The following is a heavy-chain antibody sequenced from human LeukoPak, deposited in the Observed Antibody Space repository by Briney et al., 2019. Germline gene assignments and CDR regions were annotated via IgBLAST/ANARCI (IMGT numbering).Heavy chain of an antibody. J-gene: IGHJ4*02. Sequence: SVKVSCKASGGTFSSYAISWVRQAPGQGVELMGRIIPIFGTANYAQKFQGRVTITTDESTSTAYMELSSLRSEDTAVYYCARGSGRWLQQYYFDYWGQGTLVTVSS. D-gene: IGHD5-24*01. CDR3: ARGSGRWLQQYYFDY. CDR2: IIPIFGTA. CDR1: GGTFSSYA. V-gene: IGHV1-69*05.